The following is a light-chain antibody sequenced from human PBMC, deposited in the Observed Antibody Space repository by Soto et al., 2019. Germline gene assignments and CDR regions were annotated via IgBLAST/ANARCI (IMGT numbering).Light chain of an antibody. CDR2: DAS. Sequence: EIVLTQSPATLSLSPGERATLSCRASQSISSFLAWYQQKPGQAPRLLIYDASIRATGIPARFSGSGSGTDFTLTISSLEPKDFAVYYCQQHNNCWTFGQGTKVEIK. J-gene: IGKJ1*01. CDR1: QSISSF. CDR3: QQHNNCWT. V-gene: IGKV3-11*01.